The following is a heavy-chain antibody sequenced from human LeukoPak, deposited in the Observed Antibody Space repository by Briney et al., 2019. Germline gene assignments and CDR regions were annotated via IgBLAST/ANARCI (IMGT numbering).Heavy chain of an antibody. V-gene: IGHV3-23*01. CDR2: IGGSGGST. CDR3: AKYRSSWNGDFDY. J-gene: IGHJ4*02. D-gene: IGHD6-13*01. CDR1: GFTFSSYA. Sequence: GGSLRLSCAASGFTFSSYAMSWVRQAPGKGLEWVSAIGGSGGSTYYADSVKGRFTISRDNSKTTLYLQMNSLRAEDTAVYYCAKYRSSWNGDFDYWGQGTPVTGSS.